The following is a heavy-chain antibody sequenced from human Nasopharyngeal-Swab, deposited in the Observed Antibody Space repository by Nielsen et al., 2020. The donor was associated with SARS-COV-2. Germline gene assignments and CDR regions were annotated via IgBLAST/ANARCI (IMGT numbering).Heavy chain of an antibody. CDR2: INQDGSAQ. CDR1: GFTFSSSW. CDR3: ARDRVFGYTGAWNSVFDY. J-gene: IGHJ4*02. D-gene: IGHD2-8*02. Sequence: GEPLKISCAASGFTFSSSWMNWFRQAPEKGLEWVANINQDGSAQNYVDSVRGRLTISRDNTKNSLYLRMDSLRIEDTGVYYCARDRVFGYTGAWNSVFDYWGQGTLVAVSS. V-gene: IGHV3-7*01.